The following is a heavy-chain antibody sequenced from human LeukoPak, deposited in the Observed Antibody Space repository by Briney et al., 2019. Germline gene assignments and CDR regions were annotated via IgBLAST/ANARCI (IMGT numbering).Heavy chain of an antibody. D-gene: IGHD5-18*01. CDR2: IYYSGST. CDR3: ARGREGYSYGWGYYYYYMDL. CDR1: GGLISSYY. Sequence: SETLSLTCTVSGGLISSYYWGWMRKPPGKGLEWIGYIYYSGSTNYNPSLKSRVTISVGTSKNQFSLKLSSVTAADTALYYCARGREGYSYGWGYYYYYMDLWGKGTTVSVSS. V-gene: IGHV4-59*01. J-gene: IGHJ6*03.